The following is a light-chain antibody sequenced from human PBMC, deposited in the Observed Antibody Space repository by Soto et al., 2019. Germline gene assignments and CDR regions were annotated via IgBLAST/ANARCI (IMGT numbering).Light chain of an antibody. J-gene: IGLJ1*01. CDR1: SSDVGGYNY. V-gene: IGLV2-8*01. CDR3: SSYAGSNIHYV. CDR2: EVS. Sequence: QSALTQPPSASGSPGQSVTISCTGTSSDVGGYNYVSWDQQHPGKAPKLIIYEVSKRPSGVPDRFSGSKSGSTASLTVSGLQAEDEADYYCSSYAGSNIHYVFGTGTKVTVL.